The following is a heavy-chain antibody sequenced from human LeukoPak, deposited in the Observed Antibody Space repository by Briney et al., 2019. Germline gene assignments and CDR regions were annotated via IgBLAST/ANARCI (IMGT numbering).Heavy chain of an antibody. CDR1: GGTLSGYA. J-gene: IGHJ4*02. D-gene: IGHD2-15*01. CDR3: ARGGLDCSGGSCYQRFDY. V-gene: IGHV1-69*13. CDR2: TIPMFRTA. Sequence: SVKVSCKASGGTLSGYAVSWLRQAPGQGLEWMGGTIPMFRTANYAQKFQGRVTINAGESTSTAYMELSSLRSDDTAFYYCARGGLDCSGGSCYQRFDYWGQGTLVTVSS.